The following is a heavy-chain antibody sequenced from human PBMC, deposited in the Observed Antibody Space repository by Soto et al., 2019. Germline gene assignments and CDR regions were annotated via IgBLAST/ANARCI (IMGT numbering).Heavy chain of an antibody. CDR3: IRDVATMVRGTHYYYYMDV. CDR2: IRRKTYGGTT. CDR1: GFTFGDYA. D-gene: IGHD3-10*01. Sequence: GGSLRLSCTASGFTFGDYAMSWFRQAPGKGLAWVGFIRRKTYGGTTEYAASVKGRFNISRDDSKSIAYLQMNSLTTEDTAVYYCIRDVATMVRGTHYYYYMDVWGKGTTVTVSS. J-gene: IGHJ6*03. V-gene: IGHV3-49*03.